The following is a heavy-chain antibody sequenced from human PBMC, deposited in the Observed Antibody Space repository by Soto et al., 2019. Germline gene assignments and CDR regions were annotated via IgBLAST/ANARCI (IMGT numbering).Heavy chain of an antibody. CDR3: ARDGHDSSGPYIDY. CDR1: GYTFTSYA. J-gene: IGHJ4*02. D-gene: IGHD3-22*01. Sequence: ASVKVSCKASGYTFTSYAMHWLRQAPGQRLEWMGWINAGNGNTKYSQKFQGRVTITRDTSASTAYMELSSLRSEDTAVYYCARDGHDSSGPYIDYWGQGTLVTVSS. V-gene: IGHV1-3*01. CDR2: INAGNGNT.